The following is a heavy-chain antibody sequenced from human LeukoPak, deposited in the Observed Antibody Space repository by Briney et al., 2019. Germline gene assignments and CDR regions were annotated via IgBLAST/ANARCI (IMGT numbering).Heavy chain of an antibody. Sequence: QPGRSLRLSCAASGFTFSSYAMHWVRQAPGKGLEWLAVISYDGSTAYYADSVKGRFTISRDNSKSMLYLQMNSLRAEDTAVYHCAREVTTRKNYYYGMDVWGQGTTVTVS. CDR2: ISYDGSTA. J-gene: IGHJ6*02. V-gene: IGHV3-30-3*01. CDR3: AREVTTRKNYYYGMDV. D-gene: IGHD1-1*01. CDR1: GFTFSSYA.